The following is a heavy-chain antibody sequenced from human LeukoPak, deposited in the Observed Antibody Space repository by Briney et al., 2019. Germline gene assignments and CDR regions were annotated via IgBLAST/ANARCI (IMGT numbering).Heavy chain of an antibody. CDR3: ARRDRYYYDSSGYARGGFDI. D-gene: IGHD3-22*01. V-gene: IGHV4-31*03. CDR2: IYYSGST. J-gene: IGHJ3*02. CDR1: GDSVISGDYR. Sequence: SQTLSLTCTVSGDSVISGDYRWTWIRQHPGKGLEWIGYIYYSGSTYYNPSLKSRVTISVDTSKNQFSLKLSSVTAADTAVYYCARRDRYYYDSSGYARGGFDIWGQGTMVTVSS.